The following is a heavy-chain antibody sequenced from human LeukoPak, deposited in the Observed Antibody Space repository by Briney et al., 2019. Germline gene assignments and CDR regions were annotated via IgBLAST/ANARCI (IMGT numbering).Heavy chain of an antibody. CDR2: INSDGSST. D-gene: IGHD6-19*01. CDR3: AKGQASGWYSPFDY. V-gene: IGHV3-74*01. J-gene: IGHJ4*02. Sequence: GGSLRLSCAASGFTFSSYWMHWVRQAPGKGLVWVSRINSDGSSTNYADAVKGRFTISRDNAENTLYLQMNSLRAEDTAVYYCAKGQASGWYSPFDYWGQGTLVTVSS. CDR1: GFTFSSYW.